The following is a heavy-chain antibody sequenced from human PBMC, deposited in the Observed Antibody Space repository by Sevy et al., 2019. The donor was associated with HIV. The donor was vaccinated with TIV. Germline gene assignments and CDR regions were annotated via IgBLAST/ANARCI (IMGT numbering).Heavy chain of an antibody. Sequence: SETLSLTCTVSGGSVSSGSYYWSWIRQPPGKGLEWIGYIYYSGSTNYNPSLKSRVTISVDTSKNQFSLKLSSVTAADTAVYYCAREMTYYDILTGYYIDYFDYWGHGTLVTVSS. J-gene: IGHJ4*01. CDR3: AREMTYYDILTGYYIDYFDY. CDR2: IYYSGST. CDR1: GGSVSSGSYY. D-gene: IGHD3-9*01. V-gene: IGHV4-61*01.